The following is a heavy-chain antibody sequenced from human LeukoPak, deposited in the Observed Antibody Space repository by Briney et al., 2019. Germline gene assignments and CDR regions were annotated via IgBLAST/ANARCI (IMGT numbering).Heavy chain of an antibody. CDR2: IYTSGST. CDR1: GGSISSYY. D-gene: IGHD2-2*01. J-gene: IGHJ3*02. Sequence: SETLSLTCTVSGGSISSYYWSWIRQPPGKGLEWIGYIYTSGSTNYNPSLKSRVTISVDTSKNQFSLKLSSVTAADTAMYYCARHHCSSTSCYVTGSDAFDIWGQGTMVTVSS. CDR3: ARHHCSSTSCYVTGSDAFDI. V-gene: IGHV4-4*09.